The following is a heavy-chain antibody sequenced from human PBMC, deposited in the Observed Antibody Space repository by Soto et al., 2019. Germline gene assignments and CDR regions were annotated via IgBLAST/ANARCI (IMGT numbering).Heavy chain of an antibody. Sequence: QLTLKASGPTLVNPTQTLTLTCTFSEFALSSSGVGVAWIRPPPGNTLEWLAFIYWDDDSLDSPSLKSRLNITNDTSKNQVVLTLTNMHPVDTPIYYGAHRNRDFWSGYGGWVDTWGQVTQVTVSS. CDR3: AHRNRDFWSGYGGWVDT. CDR2: IYWDDDS. V-gene: IGHV2-5*02. D-gene: IGHD3-3*01. J-gene: IGHJ5*02. CDR1: EFALSSSGVG.